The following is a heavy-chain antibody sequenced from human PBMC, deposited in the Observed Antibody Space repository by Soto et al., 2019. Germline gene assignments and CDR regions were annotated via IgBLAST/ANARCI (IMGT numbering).Heavy chain of an antibody. Sequence: EVQLLESGGGLVQPGGSLRLSCAASGFTFSSYAMSWVRQAPGKGLEWVSAISGSGGSTYYAYSVKGRFPISRDNSKNALYLQKNSLRAEDTAVYYCAKDVEPYGDQYCFDYWGQGTLVTVSS. D-gene: IGHD4-17*01. CDR1: GFTFSSYA. CDR3: AKDVEPYGDQYCFDY. J-gene: IGHJ4*02. V-gene: IGHV3-23*01. CDR2: ISGSGGST.